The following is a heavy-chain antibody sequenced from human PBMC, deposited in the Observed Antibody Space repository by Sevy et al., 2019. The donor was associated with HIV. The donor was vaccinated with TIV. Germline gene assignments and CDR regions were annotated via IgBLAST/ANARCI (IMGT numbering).Heavy chain of an antibody. V-gene: IGHV3-7*01. CDR3: ARNLVYRILEEFDP. CDR2: IKQDGSER. CDR1: GFTFSSYW. J-gene: IGHJ5*02. Sequence: GGSLRLSCAASGFTFSSYWMSWVRQAPGKGLEWVANIKQDGSERYYVDSVKGRFTISRDNTKNSLYLQMDSLRVEDTAVYYCARNLVYRILEEFDPWGQGTLVTVSS. D-gene: IGHD3-3*01.